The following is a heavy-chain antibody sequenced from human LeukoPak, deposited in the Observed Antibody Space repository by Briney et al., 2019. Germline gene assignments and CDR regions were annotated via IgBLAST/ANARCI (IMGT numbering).Heavy chain of an antibody. Sequence: GGSLRLSCAASGFTSSSYEMNWVRQAPGKGLEWVSYISSSGSTIYYADSVKGRFTISRDNAKNSLYLQMNSLRPEDTAVYYCAREIFGSGSYPDFWGQGTLVTVSS. J-gene: IGHJ4*02. CDR1: GFTSSSYE. D-gene: IGHD3-10*01. CDR2: ISSSGSTI. CDR3: AREIFGSGSYPDF. V-gene: IGHV3-48*03.